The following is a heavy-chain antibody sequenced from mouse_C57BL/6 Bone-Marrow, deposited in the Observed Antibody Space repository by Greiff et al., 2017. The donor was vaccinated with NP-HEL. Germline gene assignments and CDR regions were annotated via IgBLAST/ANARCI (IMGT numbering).Heavy chain of an antibody. J-gene: IGHJ1*03. CDR1: GISITTGNYR. Sequence: EVQLQESGPGLVKPSQTVFLTCTVTGISITTGNYRWSWIRQFPGNKLEWIGYIYYSGTITYNPSLTSRTTITRDTPKNQFFLEMNSLTAEDTATYYCARIYYDYDGPYFDVWGTGTTVTVSS. CDR2: IYYSGTI. CDR3: ARIYYDYDGPYFDV. D-gene: IGHD2-4*01. V-gene: IGHV3-5*01.